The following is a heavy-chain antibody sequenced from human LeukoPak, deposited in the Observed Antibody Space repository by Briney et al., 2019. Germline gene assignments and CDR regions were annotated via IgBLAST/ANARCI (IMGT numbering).Heavy chain of an antibody. CDR3: ARDRYDNSGYSHPSYFDF. CDR2: VFYSGNT. Sequence: PSETLSLTCSVSGDSVSSSLYFWAWIRQPPGKGLEWIGSVFYSGNTYNNPYLKSRVKLSMDSSKNQFSLHLSSVTAADTAIYYCARDRYDNSGYSHPSYFDFWGQGALVTVSS. V-gene: IGHV4-39*07. J-gene: IGHJ4*02. CDR1: GDSVSSSLYF. D-gene: IGHD3-22*01.